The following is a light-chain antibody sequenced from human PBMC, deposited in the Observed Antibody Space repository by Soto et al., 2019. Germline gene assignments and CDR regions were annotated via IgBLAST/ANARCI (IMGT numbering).Light chain of an antibody. CDR2: DVS. CDR1: SSDVGAFNY. J-gene: IGLJ1*01. CDR3: NSYTSNNTYV. Sequence: QSVLTQPASVSGSPGQAITISCSGTSSDVGAFNYVSWYQQHPGKAPKLMIYDVSNRPSGVSNRFSGSKSGNTASLTISGLRAEDEADYYCNSYTSNNTYVFGTGTKLTGL. V-gene: IGLV2-14*03.